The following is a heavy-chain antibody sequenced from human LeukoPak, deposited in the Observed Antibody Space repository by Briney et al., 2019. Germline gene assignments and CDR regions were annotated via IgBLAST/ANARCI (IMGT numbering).Heavy chain of an antibody. J-gene: IGHJ4*02. V-gene: IGHV3-7*01. CDR2: IKQDGSEK. CDR3: ARRSNPPGRIDH. Sequence: PGGSLRLSCATSGFTFSSYWMNWVRQAPWKGLEWVANIKQDGSEKYYVDSVKGRFTISRDNSKNTMYLQMNSLKGEDTAVYYCARRSNPPGRIDHWGQGTLVTVSS. CDR1: GFTFSSYW. D-gene: IGHD1-14*01.